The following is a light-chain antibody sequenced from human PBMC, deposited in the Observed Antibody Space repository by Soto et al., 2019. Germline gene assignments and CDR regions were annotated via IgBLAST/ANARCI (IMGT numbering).Light chain of an antibody. CDR3: SSYAGSNNFWV. J-gene: IGLJ2*01. V-gene: IGLV2-8*01. CDR2: EVS. CDR1: SSDVGSYNY. Sequence: QSVLTQPPSASGSPGQSVTISCTGTSSDVGSYNYVSWYQEYPGKAPKLMIYEVSKRPSGVPDRFSGSKSGNTASLTVSGLQPEDEADYYCSSYAGSNNFWVFGGGTQLTVL.